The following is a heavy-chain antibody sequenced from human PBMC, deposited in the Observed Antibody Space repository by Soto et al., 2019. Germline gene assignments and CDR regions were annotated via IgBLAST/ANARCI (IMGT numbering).Heavy chain of an antibody. CDR2: IYPGDSDT. J-gene: IGHJ3*02. V-gene: IGHV5-51*01. CDR3: ARPSNDYGDYGGDKNAFDI. CDR1: GYSFTSYW. Sequence: GESLKISCKGSGYSFTSYWIGWVRQMPGKGLEWMGIIYPGDSDTRYSPSFQGQVTISADKSISTAYLQWSSLKASDTAMYYCARPSNDYGDYGGDKNAFDIWGQGTMVTVSS. D-gene: IGHD4-17*01.